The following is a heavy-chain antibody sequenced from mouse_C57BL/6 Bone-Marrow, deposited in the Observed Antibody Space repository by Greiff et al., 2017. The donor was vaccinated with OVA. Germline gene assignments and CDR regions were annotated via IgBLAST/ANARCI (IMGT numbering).Heavy chain of an antibody. CDR3: ARALITTVVVSDY. CDR1: GYTFTSYW. D-gene: IGHD1-1*01. Sequence: QVQLQQSGAELVKPGASVKMSCKASGYTFTSYWITWVKQRPGQGLEWIGDIYPGSGSTNYNEKFKSKATLTVDTSSSTAYMQLSSLTSEDSAVYYCARALITTVVVSDYWGQGTTLTVSS. CDR2: IYPGSGST. V-gene: IGHV1-55*01. J-gene: IGHJ2*01.